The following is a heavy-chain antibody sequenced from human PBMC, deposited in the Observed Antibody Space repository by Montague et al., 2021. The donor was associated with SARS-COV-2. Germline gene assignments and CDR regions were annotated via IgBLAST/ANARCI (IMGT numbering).Heavy chain of an antibody. CDR1: GGSISSYY. CDR2: IYYSGST. V-gene: IGHV4-59*01. CDR3: ARGSGWMGNAFDI. Sequence: SETLSLTCTVSGGSISSYYWSWIRQRPGKGLEWMGYIYYSGSTNXNSSLKSRVTISVDTSKNQFSLKLSSVTAADTAVYYCARGSGWMGNAFDIWGQGTMVTVSS. J-gene: IGHJ3*02. D-gene: IGHD6-19*01.